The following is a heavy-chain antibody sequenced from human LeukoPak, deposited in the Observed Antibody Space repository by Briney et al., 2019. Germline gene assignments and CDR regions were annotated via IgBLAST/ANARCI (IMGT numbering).Heavy chain of an antibody. CDR2: INPNSGGT. CDR1: GYTFTCYY. CDR3: ARVGVRYGDFPN. D-gene: IGHD4-17*01. J-gene: IGHJ1*01. Sequence: ASVKVPCKASGYTFTCYYMHWVRQAPGQGLEWMGRINPNSGGTNYAQKFQGRVTMTRDTSISTAYMELSRLRSDDTAVYYCARVGVRYGDFPNWGQGTLVTVSS. V-gene: IGHV1-2*06.